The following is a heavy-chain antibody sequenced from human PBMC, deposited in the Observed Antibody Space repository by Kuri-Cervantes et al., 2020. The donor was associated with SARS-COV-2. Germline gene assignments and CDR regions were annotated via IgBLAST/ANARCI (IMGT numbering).Heavy chain of an antibody. D-gene: IGHD3-22*01. CDR3: ARDLLNYYDSSGYGY. V-gene: IGHV3-11*01. CDR2: ISSSGSTI. J-gene: IGHJ4*02. CDR1: GFTFSDYY. Sequence: GESLKISCAASGFTFSDYYMSWIRQAPGKGLEWVSYISSSGSTIYYADSVKCRFTISRDNTKNSLYLQMNSLRAEDTAAYYCARDLLNYYDSSGYGYWGQGTLVTVSS.